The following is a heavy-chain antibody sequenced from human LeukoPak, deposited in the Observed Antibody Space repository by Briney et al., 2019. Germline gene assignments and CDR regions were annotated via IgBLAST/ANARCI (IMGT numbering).Heavy chain of an antibody. CDR1: GFALSSNY. J-gene: IGHJ5*02. D-gene: IGHD3-3*01. CDR2: IYSGGST. Sequence: PGGSLRLSCAASGFALSSNYMSWVRQAPGKGLEWVSVIYSGGSTYYADSVKGRFTISRDNSKNTLYLQMNSLRAEDTAVYYCARDHYDFWSGYSGVNWFDPWGQGTLVTVSS. V-gene: IGHV3-66*02. CDR3: ARDHYDFWSGYSGVNWFDP.